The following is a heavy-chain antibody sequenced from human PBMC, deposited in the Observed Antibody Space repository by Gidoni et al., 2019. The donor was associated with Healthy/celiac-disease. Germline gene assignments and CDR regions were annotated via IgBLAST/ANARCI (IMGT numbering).Heavy chain of an antibody. CDR2: IWYDGSNK. CDR3: ARDWNYDSNMDV. V-gene: IGHV3-33*01. CDR1: GFTFSSYG. Sequence: QVQLVESGGVVVQPGRSLRLSCAASGFTFSSYGMYWVRQAPGKGLGWVAVIWYDGSNKYYADSVRGRFTISRDNAKNTLYLQMNSLRAEDTAVYYCARDWNYDSNMDVWGKGMTVTV. J-gene: IGHJ6*03. D-gene: IGHD3-22*01.